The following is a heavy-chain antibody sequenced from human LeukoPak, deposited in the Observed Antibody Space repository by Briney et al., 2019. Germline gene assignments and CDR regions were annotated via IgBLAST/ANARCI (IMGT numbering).Heavy chain of an antibody. Sequence: SETLSLTCSVSGDSISRSNYYWGWIRQPPGKGLEWIGSMYYIGTTSYNPSLESRVTISVDTSKNQFSLKLSSVTAADTAVYYCARVDVSNYFNYWGQGTLVTVSS. J-gene: IGHJ4*02. CDR1: GDSISRSNYY. CDR3: ARVDVSNYFNY. CDR2: MYYIGTT. V-gene: IGHV4-39*07. D-gene: IGHD3-10*02.